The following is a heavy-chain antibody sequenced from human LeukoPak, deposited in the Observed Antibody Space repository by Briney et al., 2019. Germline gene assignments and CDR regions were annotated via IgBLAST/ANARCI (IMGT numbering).Heavy chain of an antibody. V-gene: IGHV4-4*07. Sequence: SETLSLTCTVSGGSISSYYWSWIRQPAGKGLEWIGRTYTSGSTNYNPSLKSRVTMSVDTSKNQFSLKLSSVTAADTAVYYCARVSSSWYQDWYFDLWGRGTLVTVPS. D-gene: IGHD6-13*01. CDR1: GGSISSYY. CDR2: TYTSGST. CDR3: ARVSSSWYQDWYFDL. J-gene: IGHJ2*01.